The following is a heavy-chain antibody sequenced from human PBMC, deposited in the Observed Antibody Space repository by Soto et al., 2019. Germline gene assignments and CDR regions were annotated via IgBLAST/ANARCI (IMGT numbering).Heavy chain of an antibody. D-gene: IGHD6-13*01. CDR1: GYTFTSYG. CDR2: ISAYNGNT. Sequence: ASVKVSCKASGYTFTSYGISWVRQAPGQGLEWMGWISAYNGNTSYAQKLQGRVTMTTDTSTSTAYMELRSLRSDDTAVYYCARHEQLVRYYYYMDVWGKGTTVTVYS. CDR3: ARHEQLVRYYYYMDV. V-gene: IGHV1-18*01. J-gene: IGHJ6*03.